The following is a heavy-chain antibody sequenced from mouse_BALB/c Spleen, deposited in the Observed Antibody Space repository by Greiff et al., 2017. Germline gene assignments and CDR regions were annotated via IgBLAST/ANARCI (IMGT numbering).Heavy chain of an antibody. D-gene: IGHD2-10*01. J-gene: IGHJ4*01. CDR1: GFTFSSYA. CDR3: AREPYYGNYVAMDY. V-gene: IGHV5-6-5*01. Sequence: EVQVVESGGGLVKPGGSLKLSCAASGFTFSSYAMSWVRQTPEKRLEWVASISSGGSTYYPDSVKGRFTISRDNARNILYLQMSSLRSEDTAMYYCAREPYYGNYVAMDYWGQGTSVTVSS. CDR2: ISSGGST.